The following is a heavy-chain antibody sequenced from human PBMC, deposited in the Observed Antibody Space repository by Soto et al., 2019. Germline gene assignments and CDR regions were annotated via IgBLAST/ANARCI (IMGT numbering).Heavy chain of an antibody. D-gene: IGHD3-10*01. Sequence: GGSLRLSCAASGFTFSSYAMSWVRQAPGKGLEWVSAISGSGGSTYSDSVKGRFTISRDNSKNTLYLQMNSLRAEDTAVYYCAKDQTLRDYYGSGSYYSDAFDVWGQGTMVTVSS. V-gene: IGHV3-23*01. CDR3: AKDQTLRDYYGSGSYYSDAFDV. J-gene: IGHJ3*01. CDR1: GFTFSSYA. CDR2: ISGSGGST.